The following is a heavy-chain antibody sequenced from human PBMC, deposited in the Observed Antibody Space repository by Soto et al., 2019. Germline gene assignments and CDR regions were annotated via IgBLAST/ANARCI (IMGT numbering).Heavy chain of an antibody. CDR2: INEDGSEK. J-gene: IGHJ4*02. D-gene: IGHD3-16*01. CDR1: GSSFSLFW. CDR3: ARTGWPQSSYYFDY. Sequence: GGSLRLSCAASGSSFSLFWMSWVRQTPGKGLEWVANINEDGSEKFFADSVKGRFTISRDNAKNSLSLQMNSLTADDTAVYYCARTGWPQSSYYFDYWGQGTLVTVSS. V-gene: IGHV3-7*03.